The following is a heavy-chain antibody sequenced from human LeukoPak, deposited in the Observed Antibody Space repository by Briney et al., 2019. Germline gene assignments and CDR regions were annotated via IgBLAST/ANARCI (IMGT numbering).Heavy chain of an antibody. CDR1: GFTFSNYA. J-gene: IGHJ4*02. CDR2: ISGRGGST. D-gene: IGHD2-15*01. Sequence: HSGGSLRLSCAASGFTFSNYAMSWVRQAPGKGLEWVSGISGRGGSTYYADSVKGHFTISRDNSKNTLHLQMNSLRAEDTAIYYCAKAPPRDIVVVVADYYFDYWGQGTLVTVSS. V-gene: IGHV3-23*01. CDR3: AKAPPRDIVVVVADYYFDY.